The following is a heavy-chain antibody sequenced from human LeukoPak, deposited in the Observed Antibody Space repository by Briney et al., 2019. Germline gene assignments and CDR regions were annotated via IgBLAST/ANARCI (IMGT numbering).Heavy chain of an antibody. J-gene: IGHJ4*03. V-gene: IGHV3-33*01. CDR3: ATENSGSYYGYFDS. CDR2: IWYDGSNK. CDR1: GFTLSGSG. Sequence: GGSLRLSCAAPGFTLSGSGIHWVRPSTGKGLEWVAVIWYDGSNKYYADSVKGRFTISRDNSKNTLYLQMNSLRADDTAVYYCATENSGSYYGYFDSWGQGTLVTVSS. D-gene: IGHD1-26*01.